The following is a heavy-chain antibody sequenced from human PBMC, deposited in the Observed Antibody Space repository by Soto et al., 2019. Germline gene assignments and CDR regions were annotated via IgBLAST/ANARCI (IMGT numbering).Heavy chain of an antibody. V-gene: IGHV4-61*08. D-gene: IGHD1-26*01. CDR1: GGSGRSGDHH. J-gene: IGHJ4*02. Sequence: PSETLSLTCTVSGGSGRSGDHHWSWIRQPPEKGLEWIGNIHYSGGTNYNPSLKSRVTISLENSKNQLSLRLTSVTTADTAVYYCARVWELPDTGRYYDNWGQGTLVTVSS. CDR2: IHYSGGT. CDR3: ARVWELPDTGRYYDN.